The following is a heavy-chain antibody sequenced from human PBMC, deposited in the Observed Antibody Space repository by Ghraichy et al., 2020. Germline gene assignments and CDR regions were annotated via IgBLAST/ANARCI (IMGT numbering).Heavy chain of an antibody. CDR1: GFTFNSYW. V-gene: IGHV3-74*01. Sequence: GGSLRLSCAASGFTFNSYWMHWVRQAPGQGLVWVSRVNPDGSRRDYADSVRGRFTISRDNAKNTLYLQMHSLRAEDTAVYYCARVQYDSSPYWGQGTLVTVSS. CDR3: ARVQYDSSPY. J-gene: IGHJ4*02. D-gene: IGHD3-22*01. CDR2: VNPDGSRR.